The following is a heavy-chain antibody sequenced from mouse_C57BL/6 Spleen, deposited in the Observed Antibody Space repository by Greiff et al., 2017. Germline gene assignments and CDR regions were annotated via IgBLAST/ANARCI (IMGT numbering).Heavy chain of an antibody. V-gene: IGHV2-6-1*01. Sequence: QVQLQQSGPGLVAPSQSLSITCTVSGFSLTSYGVHWVRQPPGKGLEWLVVIWRDGSTTYNSALKPRLSIRKDNSKSQVILTMNSLQTDDTAMYYCARHYDYNVGYFDVWGTGTTVTVSS. CDR2: IWRDGST. J-gene: IGHJ1*03. D-gene: IGHD2-4*01. CDR1: GFSLTSYG. CDR3: ARHYDYNVGYFDV.